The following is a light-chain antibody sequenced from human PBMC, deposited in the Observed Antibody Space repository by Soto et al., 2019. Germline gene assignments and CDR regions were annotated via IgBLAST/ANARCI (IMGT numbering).Light chain of an antibody. CDR2: RAS. Sequence: EIVMTQSPASLSVSPGERATLSCRASQSLNDNLAWYQQKPGQAPRLLLYRASTRATGVPARFSASGSGTEFTLTISSLQCEDSAVYYCHQYSNWPPWTFGPGTKVEIK. CDR1: QSLNDN. CDR3: HQYSNWPPWT. J-gene: IGKJ1*01. V-gene: IGKV3-15*01.